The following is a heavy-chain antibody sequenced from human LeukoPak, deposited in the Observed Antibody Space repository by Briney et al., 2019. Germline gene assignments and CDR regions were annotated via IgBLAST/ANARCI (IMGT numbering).Heavy chain of an antibody. CDR1: GFTFSSYA. CDR3: ARDRGAFDI. CDR2: ISYDGSNK. V-gene: IGHV3-30-3*01. J-gene: IGHJ3*02. Sequence: GGSLRLSCAASGFTFSSYAMHWVRQAPGKGLEWVAVISYDGSNKYYADSVKGRFTISRDNFKNTLYLQMNSLRAEDTAVYYCARDRGAFDIWGQGTMVTVSS. D-gene: IGHD3-10*01.